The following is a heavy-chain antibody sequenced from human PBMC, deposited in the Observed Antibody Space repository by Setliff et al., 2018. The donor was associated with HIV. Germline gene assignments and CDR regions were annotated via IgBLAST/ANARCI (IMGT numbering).Heavy chain of an antibody. CDR1: GDNVSSGTSA. Sequence: SQTLSLTCAISGDNVSSGTSAWSWIRQSPSRGLEWLGRTFYRSTWRFGYADSVRGRISIAPDTSKNQFSMQLKSVTPEDAAVYFCVRDRGISSFETWGQGTKVTVSS. J-gene: IGHJ3*02. V-gene: IGHV6-1*01. D-gene: IGHD3-10*01. CDR2: TFYRSTWRF. CDR3: VRDRGISSFET.